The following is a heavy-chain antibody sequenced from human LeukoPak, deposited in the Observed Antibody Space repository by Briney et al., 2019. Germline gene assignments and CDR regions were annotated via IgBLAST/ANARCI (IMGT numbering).Heavy chain of an antibody. CDR1: GFTFSSYG. Sequence: GGTLGLSCAASGFTFSSYGMSWVRQAPGKGLEWVSAISGSGGSTYYADSVKGRFTISRDNSKNTLYLQMNSLRAEDAAVYYCAKGPIPFRRGYFDYWGQGTLVTVSS. CDR3: AKGPIPFRRGYFDY. V-gene: IGHV3-23*01. CDR2: ISGSGGST. D-gene: IGHD3-10*01. J-gene: IGHJ4*02.